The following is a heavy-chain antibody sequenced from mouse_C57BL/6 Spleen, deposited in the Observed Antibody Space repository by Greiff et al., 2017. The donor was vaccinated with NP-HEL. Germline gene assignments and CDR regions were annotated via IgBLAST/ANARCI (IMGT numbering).Heavy chain of an antibody. CDR2: ISDGGSYT. CDR1: GFTFSSYA. V-gene: IGHV5-4*01. J-gene: IGHJ4*01. Sequence: EVQGVESGGGLVKPGGSLKLSCAASGFTFSSYAMSWVRQTPEKRLEWVATISDGGSYTYYPDTVKGRFTISRDNAKNNLYLQMSHLKSYDTAMYYYARDPVSYAMDYWGQGTSVTVSS. CDR3: ARDPVSYAMDY. D-gene: IGHD6-2*01.